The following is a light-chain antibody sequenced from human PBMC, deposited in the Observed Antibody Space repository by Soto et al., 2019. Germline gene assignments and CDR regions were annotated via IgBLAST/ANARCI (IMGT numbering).Light chain of an antibody. V-gene: IGKV1-5*01. J-gene: IGKJ1*01. CDR2: SAS. CDR1: QGIGVR. CDR3: LQVYSFPRT. Sequence: DIQMTQSPSTLSASAGDIVTITCRASQGIGVRLDWFQQKPGKAPQYLIQSASTLASGVPSRFRGSGSGTDFILTINTLQPEDVDTYYCLQVYSFPRTFGQGTKVDIK.